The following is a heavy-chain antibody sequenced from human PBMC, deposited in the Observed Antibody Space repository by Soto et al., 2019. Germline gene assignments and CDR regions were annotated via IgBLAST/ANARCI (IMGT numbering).Heavy chain of an antibody. Sequence: QVQLVQSGAEVKKPGASVKVSCKASGYTFTSYAMHWVRQAPGQRLEWMGWINAGNGNTKYSQKFQGRVTITRDTAASTGYMELSSLRSEDTAVYYCAGGDSSSWCSLDDWGQGTRVTVCS. V-gene: IGHV1-3*01. D-gene: IGHD6-13*01. J-gene: IGHJ4*02. CDR3: AGGDSSSWCSLDD. CDR1: GYTFTSYA. CDR2: INAGNGNT.